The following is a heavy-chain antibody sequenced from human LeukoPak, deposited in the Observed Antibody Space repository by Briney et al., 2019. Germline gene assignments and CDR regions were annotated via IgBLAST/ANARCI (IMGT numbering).Heavy chain of an antibody. CDR3: ARGGYCSSTSCSFHNWFDP. Sequence: EASVKVSCKASGYTFTSYDINWVRQATGQGLEWMGWMNPNSGNTGYAQKFQGRVTMTRNTSISTAYMELSSLRSEDTAVYYCARGGYCSSTSCSFHNWFDPWGQGTLVTVSS. CDR1: GYTFTSYD. CDR2: MNPNSGNT. V-gene: IGHV1-8*01. J-gene: IGHJ5*02. D-gene: IGHD2-2*01.